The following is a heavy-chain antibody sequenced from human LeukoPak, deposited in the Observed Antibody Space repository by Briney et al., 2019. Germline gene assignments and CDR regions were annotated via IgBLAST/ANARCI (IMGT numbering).Heavy chain of an antibody. J-gene: IGHJ4*02. Sequence: GGSLRLSCAVSGFTFSDYYMSWIRQAPGEGLEWVSYISSSDNTIFYADSVKGRFTMSRDNAKNSLYLQMNSLRAEDTAVYYCARVMGSYATDYWGQGTLVTVSS. CDR2: ISSSDNTI. V-gene: IGHV3-11*04. CDR3: ARVMGSYATDY. D-gene: IGHD3-16*01. CDR1: GFTFSDYY.